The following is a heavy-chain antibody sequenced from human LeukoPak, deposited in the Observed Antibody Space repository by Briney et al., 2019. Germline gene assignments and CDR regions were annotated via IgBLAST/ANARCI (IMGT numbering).Heavy chain of an antibody. V-gene: IGHV4-61*02. CDR1: GGSISSGSYY. CDR3: ASSYDFWSGPFDY. J-gene: IGHJ4*02. CDR2: IYTSGST. Sequence: SQTLSLTCTVSGGSISSGSYYWSWIRQPAGKGLEWIGRIYTSGSTNYNPSLKSRVTISVDTSKNQFSLKLSSVTAADTAVYYCASSYDFWSGPFDYWGQGTLVTVSS. D-gene: IGHD3-3*01.